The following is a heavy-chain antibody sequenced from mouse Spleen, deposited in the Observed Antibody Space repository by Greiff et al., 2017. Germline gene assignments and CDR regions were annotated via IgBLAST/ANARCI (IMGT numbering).Heavy chain of an antibody. CDR3: ARYYYGYDAMDY. CDR2: ISSGSSTI. J-gene: IGHJ4*01. CDR1: GFTFSDYG. D-gene: IGHD1-1*01. V-gene: IGHV5-17*01. Sequence: EVKLVESGGGLVKPGGSLKLSCAASGFTFSDYGMHWVRQAPEKGLEWVAYISSGSSTIYYADTVKGRFTISRDNAKNTLFLQMTSLRSEDTAMYYCARYYYGYDAMDYWGQGTSVTVSS.